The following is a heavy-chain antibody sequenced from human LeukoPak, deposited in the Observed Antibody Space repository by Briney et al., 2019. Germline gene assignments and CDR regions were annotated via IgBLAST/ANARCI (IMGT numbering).Heavy chain of an antibody. CDR3: AKANGYYDILTGYGYYFDY. CDR1: GFTFDDYA. Sequence: GGSLRLSCAASGFTFDDYAMHWVRQAPGKGLEWVSGISWNSGSIGYADSVKGRFTISGDNAKNSLYLQMTRLRAEDTALYYCAKANGYYDILTGYGYYFDYWGQGTLVTVSS. CDR2: ISWNSGSI. V-gene: IGHV3-9*01. J-gene: IGHJ4*02. D-gene: IGHD3-9*01.